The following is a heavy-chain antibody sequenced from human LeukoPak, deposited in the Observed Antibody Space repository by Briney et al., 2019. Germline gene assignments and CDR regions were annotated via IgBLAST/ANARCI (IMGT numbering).Heavy chain of an antibody. J-gene: IGHJ4*02. Sequence: KTGGSLRLSCAASGFTFSSYSMNWVRQAPGKGLEWVSSISSSSSYIYYADSVKGRFTISRDNAKNSLYLQMNSLRAEDTAVYYCARTTFLASGNFDYWGQGTLVTVSS. CDR1: GFTFSSYS. CDR2: ISSSSSYI. D-gene: IGHD2/OR15-2a*01. V-gene: IGHV3-21*01. CDR3: ARTTFLASGNFDY.